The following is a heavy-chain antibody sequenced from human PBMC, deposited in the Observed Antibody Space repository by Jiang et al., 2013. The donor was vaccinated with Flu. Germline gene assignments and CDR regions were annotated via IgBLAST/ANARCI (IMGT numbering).Heavy chain of an antibody. CDR3: ARNVMTTVTQFFDY. J-gene: IGHJ4*02. V-gene: IGHV4-39*07. CDR1: GDSINSNNYY. Sequence: GLVKPSETLSLTCSVFGDSINSNNYYWGWIRQAPGQGLEWVGSIYFSGTTYQNPSLKSRVTMSLDTSKNQFSLKLRSVTAADTAVYFCARNVMTTVTQFFDYWGQGT. D-gene: IGHD4-17*01. CDR2: IYFSGTT.